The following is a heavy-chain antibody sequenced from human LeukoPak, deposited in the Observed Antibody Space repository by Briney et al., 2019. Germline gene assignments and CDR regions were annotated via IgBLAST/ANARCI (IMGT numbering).Heavy chain of an antibody. V-gene: IGHV4-4*09. CDR3: ARHGSDDYFDY. Sequence: SETLSLTCTVSGGSVTSYHWSWLRQPPGKGLEWIGYIYTSGSTNYNPSLKSRVTISVDASKNQFSLNLRSVTAADTAVDYCARHGSDDYFDYWGQGALVTVSS. J-gene: IGHJ4*02. CDR2: IYTSGST. CDR1: GGSVTSYH. D-gene: IGHD1-26*01.